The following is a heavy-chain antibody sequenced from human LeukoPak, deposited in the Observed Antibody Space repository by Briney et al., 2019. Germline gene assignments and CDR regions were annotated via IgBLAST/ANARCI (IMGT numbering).Heavy chain of an antibody. CDR1: GFTFSSYG. V-gene: IGHV3-30*02. D-gene: IGHD2-2*01. CDR2: IRYDGSNK. CDR3: AKDDVPAAMSEAPFDY. Sequence: PGGSLRLSCAASGFTFSSYGMHWVRQAPGKGLEWVAFIRYDGSNKYYADSMKGRFTISRDNSKNTLYLQMNSLRAEDTAVYYCAKDDVPAAMSEAPFDYWGQGTLVTVSS. J-gene: IGHJ4*02.